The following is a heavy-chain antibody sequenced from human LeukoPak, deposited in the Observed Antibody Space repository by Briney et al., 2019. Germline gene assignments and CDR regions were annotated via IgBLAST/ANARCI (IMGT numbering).Heavy chain of an antibody. V-gene: IGHV3-23*01. CDR1: GFTFSSYS. CDR3: TKDFRGSGYFFDY. D-gene: IGHD3-10*01. J-gene: IGHJ4*02. Sequence: GGSLRLSCAPSGFTFSSYSMNWVRQAPGKGLEWVSAISGSGDNTFYAGSVRGRFTISRDNSKNTLYLQMDSLRAEDTAIYYCTKDFRGSGYFFDYWGQGTPVTVSS. CDR2: ISGSGDNT.